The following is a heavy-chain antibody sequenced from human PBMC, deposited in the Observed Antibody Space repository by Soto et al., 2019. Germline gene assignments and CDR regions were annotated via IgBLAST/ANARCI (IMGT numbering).Heavy chain of an antibody. D-gene: IGHD3-16*01. CDR1: GGTFSSYA. CDR3: APKRGRVGGGRAFVI. J-gene: IGHJ3*02. V-gene: IGHV1-69*01. Sequence: QVQLVQSGAEVKKPGSSVKVSCKASGGTFSSYAISWVRQAPGQGLEWMGGIIPIFGTANYAQKLQGRVTITADEPTSPAPMGGGRLSSEEPAVYYGAPKRGRVGGGRAFVIGGKGKRVTVSS. CDR2: IIPIFGTA.